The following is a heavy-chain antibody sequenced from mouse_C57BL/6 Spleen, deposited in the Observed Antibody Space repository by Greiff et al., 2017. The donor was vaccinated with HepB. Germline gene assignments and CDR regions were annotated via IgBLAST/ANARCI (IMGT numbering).Heavy chain of an antibody. J-gene: IGHJ2*01. D-gene: IGHD1-1*01. Sequence: QVQLQQSGPELVKPGASVKISCKASGYSFTSYYIHWVKQRPGQGLEWIGWIYPGSGNTKYNEKFKGKATLTADTSSSTAYMQLSSLTSEDSAVYYCARSLPYYGSSWIYFDYWGQGTTLTVSS. CDR2: IYPGSGNT. CDR3: ARSLPYYGSSWIYFDY. V-gene: IGHV1-66*01. CDR1: GYSFTSYY.